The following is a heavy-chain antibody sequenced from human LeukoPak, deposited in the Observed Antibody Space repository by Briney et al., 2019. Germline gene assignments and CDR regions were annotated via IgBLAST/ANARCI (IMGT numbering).Heavy chain of an antibody. J-gene: IGHJ1*01. D-gene: IGHD2-15*01. CDR2: IRYDGSNK. CDR1: GFTFSSYG. CDR3: AKDCGSCYPTYFQH. V-gene: IGHV3-30*02. Sequence: PGGSLRLSCAASGFTFSSYGMHWVRQAPGKGLEWVAFIRYDGSNKYYADSVKGRFTISRDNSKNTLYLQMNSLRAEDTAVYYCAKDCGSCYPTYFQHWGQGTLVTVSS.